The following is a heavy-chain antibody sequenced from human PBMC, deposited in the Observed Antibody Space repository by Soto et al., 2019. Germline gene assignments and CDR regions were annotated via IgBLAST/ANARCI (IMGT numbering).Heavy chain of an antibody. D-gene: IGHD3-16*01. Sequence: EVQLLESGGGLVQPGGSLRLSCAASGFTFSSYAMSWVRQAPGKGLEWVSAISGSGGSTYYADSVKGRFTISRDNSKNTLYLQMNSLRAEDTAVYYCAKDGWGTTTSLHYYYYYGMDVWGQGTTVTVSS. CDR3: AKDGWGTTTSLHYYYYYGMDV. J-gene: IGHJ6*02. CDR1: GFTFSSYA. V-gene: IGHV3-23*01. CDR2: ISGSGGST.